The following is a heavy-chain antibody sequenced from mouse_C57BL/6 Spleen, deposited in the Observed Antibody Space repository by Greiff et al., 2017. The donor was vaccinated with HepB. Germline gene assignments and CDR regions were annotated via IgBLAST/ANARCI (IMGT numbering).Heavy chain of an antibody. J-gene: IGHJ4*01. Sequence: EVKLMESGGGLVKPGGSLKLSCAASGFTFSSYTMSWVRQTPEKRLEWVATISGGGGNTYYPDSVKGRFTISRDNAKNTLYLQMSSLRSEDTALYYCARHDYGSSYEGAMDYWGQGTSVTVSS. V-gene: IGHV5-9*01. CDR3: ARHDYGSSYEGAMDY. CDR1: GFTFSSYT. D-gene: IGHD1-1*01. CDR2: ISGGGGNT.